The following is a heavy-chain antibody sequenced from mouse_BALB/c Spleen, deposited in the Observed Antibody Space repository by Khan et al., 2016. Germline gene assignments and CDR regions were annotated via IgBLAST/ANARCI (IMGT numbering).Heavy chain of an antibody. CDR1: GYTFRNYG. V-gene: IGHV9-3*02. CDR2: INTNTEES. D-gene: IGHD1-1*01. Sequence: QIQLVQSGPELKKPGETVKISCKASGYTFRNYGINWVTQAPGKGLKWMGWINTNTEESTFAEEFKGRFAFSLETSASTAYLQINNLKNEDTATXFCAIYGSSSDFDSWGRGTTLTVSS. J-gene: IGHJ2*01. CDR3: AIYGSSSDFDS.